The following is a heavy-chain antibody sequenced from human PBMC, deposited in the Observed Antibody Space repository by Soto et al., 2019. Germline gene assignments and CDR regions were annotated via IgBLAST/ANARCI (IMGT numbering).Heavy chain of an antibody. J-gene: IGHJ6*02. CDR2: IYSGGST. CDR3: ARDLVLVPAASGPYYYYYGMDV. Sequence: GGSLRLSCAASGFTVSSNYMSWARQAPGKGLEWVSVIYSGGSTYYADSVKGRFTISRDNSKNTLYLQMNSLRAEDTAVYYCARDLVLVPAASGPYYYYYGMDVWGQGTTVTVSS. D-gene: IGHD2-2*01. CDR1: GFTVSSNY. V-gene: IGHV3-66*01.